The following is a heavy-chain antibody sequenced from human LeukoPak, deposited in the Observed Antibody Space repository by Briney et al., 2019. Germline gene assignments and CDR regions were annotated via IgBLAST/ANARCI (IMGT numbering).Heavy chain of an antibody. CDR3: ARGPHVRY. CDR2: INYGGSST. J-gene: IGHJ4*02. CDR1: LFTLRYYW. Sequence: GGGVRVSRVACLFTLRYYWMHGVGHARGRGVAWVSRINYGGSSTSYADCVQGRFTLSRDNDKNTLYVHMNSQREGETPVYICARGPHVRYRGQGTLVTVSS. V-gene: IGHV3-74*01.